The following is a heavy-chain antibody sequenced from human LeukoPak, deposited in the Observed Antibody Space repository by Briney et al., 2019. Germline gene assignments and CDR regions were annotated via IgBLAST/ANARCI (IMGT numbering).Heavy chain of an antibody. J-gene: IGHJ4*02. D-gene: IGHD2-15*01. V-gene: IGHV3-74*01. CDR3: ASLGYCSGGSCDY. CDR1: GFTFSSYW. Sequence: AGGSLRLSCAASGFTFSSYWMHWVRQAPGKGLVRVSRINSDGSSTSYADSVKGRFTISRDNAKNTLYLQMNSLRAEDTAVYYCASLGYCSGGSCDYWGQGTLVTVSS. CDR2: INSDGSST.